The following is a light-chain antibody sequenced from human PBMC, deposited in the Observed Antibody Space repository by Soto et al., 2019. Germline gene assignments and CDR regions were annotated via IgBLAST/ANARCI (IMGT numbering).Light chain of an antibody. CDR3: QQTYITPWT. Sequence: DIQMTQSPSSQSASVGDRVTITCRTSQSVNNYLNWFQQKPGKAPKLLIYSASILQSGVPSRFSGSGSGTHFTLTITSLQPEDCATYYCQQTYITPWTFGRGTKVEV. CDR2: SAS. V-gene: IGKV1-39*01. J-gene: IGKJ1*01. CDR1: QSVNNY.